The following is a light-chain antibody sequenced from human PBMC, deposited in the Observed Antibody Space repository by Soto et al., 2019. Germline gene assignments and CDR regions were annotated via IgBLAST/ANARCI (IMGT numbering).Light chain of an antibody. CDR3: CSSGGSPTYV. V-gene: IGLV2-23*02. Sequence: QSVLTKPASVSGSPGQSITISCTGTSSNVGSYKLVSWYQQHPGKAPKLMIFEVNKRPSGVSNRFSGSKSGNTASLTIPGLKVEDEADYYCCSSGGSPTYVFGTGTKVTVL. J-gene: IGLJ1*01. CDR2: EVN. CDR1: SSNVGSYKL.